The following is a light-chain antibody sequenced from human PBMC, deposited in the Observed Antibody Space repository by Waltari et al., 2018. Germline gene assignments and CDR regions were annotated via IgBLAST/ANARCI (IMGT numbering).Light chain of an antibody. Sequence: DIQLTQSPSFLSSSVGDRLTITCRASQGISSYLAWYQVRPGKAPNLLIYSASTLQSGVPSRFSGSGSGTDFTLTISSLQPEDFATYHCQQLNSYPLTFGGGTKLEIK. CDR1: QGISSY. V-gene: IGKV1-9*01. J-gene: IGKJ4*01. CDR2: SAS. CDR3: QQLNSYPLT.